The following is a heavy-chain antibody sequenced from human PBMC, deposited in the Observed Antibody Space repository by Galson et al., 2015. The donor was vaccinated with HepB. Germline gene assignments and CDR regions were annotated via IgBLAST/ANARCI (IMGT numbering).Heavy chain of an antibody. J-gene: IGHJ6*02. CDR1: GFTFSSYG. CDR2: ISYDGSNK. V-gene: IGHV3-30*18. D-gene: IGHD4-17*01. Sequence: SLRLSCAASGFTFSSYGMHWVRQAPGKGLEWVTVISYDGSNKYYADSVKGRFTISRDNSKNTLYLQMNSLRAEDTAVYYCAKDQGDYDRYYGMDVWGQGTTVTVSS. CDR3: AKDQGDYDRYYGMDV.